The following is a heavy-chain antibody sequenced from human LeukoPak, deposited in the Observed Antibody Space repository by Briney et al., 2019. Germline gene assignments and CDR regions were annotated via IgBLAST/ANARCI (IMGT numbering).Heavy chain of an antibody. D-gene: IGHD6-6*01. J-gene: IGHJ3*01. Sequence: GGSLRLSCAASGFTFSPYTMHWFRQPPGKGLEWISYINTGSTTIYYADSVKGRFTVSRDNAKNSLYLHMNSLRAEDTAVYYCARDSSVCEFDVWGQGTMITVSS. CDR3: ARDSSVCEFDV. CDR2: INTGSTTI. V-gene: IGHV3-48*01. CDR1: GFTFSPYT.